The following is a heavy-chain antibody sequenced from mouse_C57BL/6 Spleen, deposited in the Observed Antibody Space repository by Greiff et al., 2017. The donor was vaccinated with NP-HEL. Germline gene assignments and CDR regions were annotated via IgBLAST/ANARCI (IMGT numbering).Heavy chain of an antibody. D-gene: IGHD2-3*01. CDR3: ARLYDLYAMDY. CDR2: IDPSDSYT. V-gene: IGHV1-69*01. J-gene: IGHJ4*01. Sequence: VQLQQPGAELVMPGASVKLSCKASGYTFTSYWMHWVKQRPGQGLEWIGEIDPSDSYTNYNQKFKGKSTLTVDKSSSTAYMQLSSLTSEDSAVYYCARLYDLYAMDYWGQGTSVTVSS. CDR1: GYTFTSYW.